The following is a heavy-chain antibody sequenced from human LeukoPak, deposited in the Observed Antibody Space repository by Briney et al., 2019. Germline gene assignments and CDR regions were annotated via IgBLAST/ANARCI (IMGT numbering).Heavy chain of an antibody. Sequence: ASVKVSCKASGYTFTSYGISWVRQAPGQGLEWMGWISAYNGNTNYAQKLQGRVTMTTDTSTSTAYMELRSLRSDGTAVYYCARVGKEWELPGTYYFDYWGQGTLVTVSS. V-gene: IGHV1-18*01. CDR3: ARVGKEWELPGTYYFDY. CDR2: ISAYNGNT. D-gene: IGHD1-26*01. J-gene: IGHJ4*02. CDR1: GYTFTSYG.